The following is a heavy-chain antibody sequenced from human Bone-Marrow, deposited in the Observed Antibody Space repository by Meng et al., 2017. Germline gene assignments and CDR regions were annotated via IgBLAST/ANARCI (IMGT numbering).Heavy chain of an antibody. Sequence: SLKISCAASGFTFDDYAMHWVRQAPGKGLEWVSGISWNSGSIGYADSVKGRFTISRDNAKNSLYLQMNSLRAEDTALYYCAREPGSGWYWAFDFWGQGTLVTVSS. V-gene: IGHV3-9*01. CDR1: GFTFDDYA. CDR3: AREPGSGWYWAFDF. J-gene: IGHJ4*02. CDR2: ISWNSGSI. D-gene: IGHD6-19*01.